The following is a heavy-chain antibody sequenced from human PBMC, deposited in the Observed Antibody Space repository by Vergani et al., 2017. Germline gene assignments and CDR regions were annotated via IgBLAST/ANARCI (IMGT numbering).Heavy chain of an antibody. CDR3: ARMHTVLTPHAFDI. Sequence: QVQLQESGPGVVKPSQTLSLTCTVSGSSISSVDYYWTWIRQPPGKGLEWIGYIYYTGSSYYNPSLSLLTISLDTSKGQFSLKLSTVTGADTAVYYCARMHTVLTPHAFDIWGQGTMVTVSS. J-gene: IGHJ3*02. V-gene: IGHV4-30-4*01. D-gene: IGHD4-23*01. CDR2: IYYTGSS. CDR1: GSSISSVDYY.